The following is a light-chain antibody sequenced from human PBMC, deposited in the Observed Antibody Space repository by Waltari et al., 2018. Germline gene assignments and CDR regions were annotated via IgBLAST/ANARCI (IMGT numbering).Light chain of an antibody. CDR3: QQYYVWPPIT. Sequence: VLLTQSPASLSVSPGATVILSCRASQSVRTNLVWYQQKAGQAPRTLIHGASTRASGVPSRFSGSGSGTDFTLIISSLQSEDAAVYFCQQYYVWPPITFGGGTKLEI. J-gene: IGKJ4*01. CDR1: QSVRTN. CDR2: GAS. V-gene: IGKV3-15*01.